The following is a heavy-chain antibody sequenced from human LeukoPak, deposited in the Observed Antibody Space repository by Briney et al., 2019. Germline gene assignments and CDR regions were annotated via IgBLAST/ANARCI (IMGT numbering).Heavy chain of an antibody. CDR3: AKGGGARKYYDILTGYYWDPYYYYYMDV. CDR2: ISYDGSNK. CDR1: GFTFSSYA. D-gene: IGHD3-9*01. Sequence: GGSLRLSCAASGFTFSSYAMHWVRQAPGKGLEWVAVISYDGSNKYYADSVKGRFTISRDNSKNTLYLQMNSLRAEDTAVYYCAKGGGARKYYDILTGYYWDPYYYYYMDVWGKGTTVTISS. J-gene: IGHJ6*03. V-gene: IGHV3-30*04.